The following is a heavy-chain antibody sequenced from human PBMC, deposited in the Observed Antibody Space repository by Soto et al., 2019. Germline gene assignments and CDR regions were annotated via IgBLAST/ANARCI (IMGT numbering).Heavy chain of an antibody. J-gene: IGHJ4*02. CDR1: GDSISIASYF. CDR2: VYFVGNS. Sequence: SETLSLTCTVSGDSISIASYFLGWSRQPPGKGLEWIGSVYFVGNSYYNPSLKSRVSISVDASKNQFSLRLSSMTAADTGVYYCARFYGDYVNGVKGRYFDSWGQGTLVTVSS. V-gene: IGHV4-39*01. CDR3: ARFYGDYVNGVKGRYFDS. D-gene: IGHD4-17*01.